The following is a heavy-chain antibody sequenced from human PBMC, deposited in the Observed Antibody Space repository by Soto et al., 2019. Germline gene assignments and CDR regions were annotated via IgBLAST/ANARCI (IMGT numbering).Heavy chain of an antibody. D-gene: IGHD6-19*01. Sequence: PGGSLRLSCVASGFTFTTYTMNWVRQAPGKGLEWVSSISSRSDYIFYADSMKGRFTISRDNAKNSLYLQMNSLRAEDTAVYYCARRDTVAGSGCSDYWGQGTLVTVSS. CDR2: ISSRSDYI. J-gene: IGHJ4*02. V-gene: IGHV3-21*01. CDR1: GFTFTTYT. CDR3: ARRDTVAGSGCSDY.